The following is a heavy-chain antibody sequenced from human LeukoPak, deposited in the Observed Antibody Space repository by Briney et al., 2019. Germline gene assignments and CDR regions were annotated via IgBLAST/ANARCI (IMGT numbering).Heavy chain of an antibody. Sequence: SETLSLTCAVYGGSFSGYYWSWIRQPPGKGLDWIGEINHSGSTNYNPSLKSRVTISVDTSKNQFSLKLSSVTAADTAVYYCARVGRLSPFYTYCSSTSCYLDYWGQGTLVTVSS. CDR2: INHSGST. CDR1: GGSFSGYY. D-gene: IGHD2-2*01. V-gene: IGHV4-34*01. CDR3: ARVGRLSPFYTYCSSTSCYLDY. J-gene: IGHJ4*02.